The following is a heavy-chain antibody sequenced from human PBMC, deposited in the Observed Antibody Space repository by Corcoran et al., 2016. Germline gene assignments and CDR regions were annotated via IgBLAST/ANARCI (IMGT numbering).Heavy chain of an antibody. J-gene: IGHJ4*02. CDR1: GYTFNNYG. CDR2: ISGYNDNT. Sequence: QVQLVQSGGEVKKPGASVKVSCKTSGYTFNNYGISWVRQAPGQGLEWMGWISGYNDNTKYAQKFQGRVTMTTDTSTTTVYMELRSLRFDDTAVYYCASDPGSGSLRVWDYWGQGTLVTVSS. D-gene: IGHD3-10*01. CDR3: ASDPGSGSLRVWDY. V-gene: IGHV1-18*01.